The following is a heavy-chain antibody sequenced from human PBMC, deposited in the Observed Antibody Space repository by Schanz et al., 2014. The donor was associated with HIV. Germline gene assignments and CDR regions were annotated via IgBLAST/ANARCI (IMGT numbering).Heavy chain of an antibody. J-gene: IGHJ4*02. CDR3: ARQGLRFSFWLDY. D-gene: IGHD4-17*01. V-gene: IGHV3-33*01. Sequence: QVQLVESGGGVVQPGRSLRLSCTASGFTFSNYGMHWVRQGPGKGLEWVAAIWYDGSNKFYADSVKGRFTISRDNSKNTLYLQMNNLRAEDTAVYGCARQGLRFSFWLDYWGQGTPVTVS. CDR1: GFTFSNYG. CDR2: IWYDGSNK.